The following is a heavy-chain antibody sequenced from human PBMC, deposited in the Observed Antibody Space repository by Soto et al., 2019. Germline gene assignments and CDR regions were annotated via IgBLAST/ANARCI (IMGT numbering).Heavy chain of an antibody. J-gene: IGHJ6*02. Sequence: GGSLRLSCSASGFTFSIYAMSWVRQAPGKGLEWVSAISGGGGTTYYADSVKGRFTISRDNSRNALYLQVNSLKVEDTAIYYCAKDILEWLLYPYYYYGMDVWGQGTTVTVSS. V-gene: IGHV3-23*01. D-gene: IGHD3-3*01. CDR3: AKDILEWLLYPYYYYGMDV. CDR1: GFTFSIYA. CDR2: ISGGGGTT.